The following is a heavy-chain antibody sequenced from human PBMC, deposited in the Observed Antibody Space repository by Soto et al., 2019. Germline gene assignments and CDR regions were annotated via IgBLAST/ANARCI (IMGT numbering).Heavy chain of an antibody. D-gene: IGHD6-13*01. CDR2: IYYSGNT. Sequence: QVQLQESGPGLVKPSETLSLTCTVSGVSISSYYWSWIRQPPGKGLEWIGYIYYSGNTNYNPSLKTRVTISIAASKSPFSLELSSVTAADSAVYFCARGIGQQLPPLDWGQGTLVTVSS. V-gene: IGHV4-59*01. CDR1: GVSISSYY. J-gene: IGHJ4*02. CDR3: ARGIGQQLPPLD.